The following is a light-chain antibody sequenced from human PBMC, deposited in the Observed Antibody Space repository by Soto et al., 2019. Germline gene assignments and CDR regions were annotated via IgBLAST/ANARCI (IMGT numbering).Light chain of an antibody. CDR2: GAS. V-gene: IGKV3-15*01. Sequence: EIVMTQSPATLSVSPGERATLSCRASQSVSSNLAWYQQKPGQAPRLLIYGASTRATGISARFSGSGSGTEFTLTISSLQSEDFAVYYCQHYNNWPPIFGQGTKLEIK. J-gene: IGKJ2*01. CDR3: QHYNNWPPI. CDR1: QSVSSN.